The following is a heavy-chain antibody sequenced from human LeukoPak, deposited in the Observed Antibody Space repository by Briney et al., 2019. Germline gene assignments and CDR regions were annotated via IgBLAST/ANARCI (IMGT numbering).Heavy chain of an antibody. Sequence: GGSLRLSCAASGFTFSSYSMNWVRQAPGKGLEWVSSISSSSYIYYADSVKGRFTISRDNAKNSLYLQMNSLRAEDTAVYYCARAGRYFDWLGLFDYWGQGTLVTVSS. CDR3: ARAGRYFDWLGLFDY. CDR1: GFTFSSYS. V-gene: IGHV3-21*01. J-gene: IGHJ4*02. D-gene: IGHD3-9*01. CDR2: ISSSSYI.